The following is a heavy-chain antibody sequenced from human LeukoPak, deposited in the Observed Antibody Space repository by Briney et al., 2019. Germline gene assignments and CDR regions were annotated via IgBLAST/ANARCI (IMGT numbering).Heavy chain of an antibody. CDR3: AREHKDYDGDGYYYDN. J-gene: IGHJ4*02. CDR1: GGSISNYY. CDR2: LYVGRNT. Sequence: SGTLSLTCTVSGGSISNYYWAWIRQPAGQGLEWIGRLYVGRNTDHNPSLKSRVTMSVDSSKNQFSLRLRSVTAADTAVYYCAREHKDYDGDGYYYDNWGQGTLVTVSS. D-gene: IGHD3-22*01. V-gene: IGHV4-4*07.